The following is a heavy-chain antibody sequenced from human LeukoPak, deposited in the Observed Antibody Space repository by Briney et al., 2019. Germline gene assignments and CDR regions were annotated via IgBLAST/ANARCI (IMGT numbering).Heavy chain of an antibody. CDR3: ARGLASGYPPIPFDY. Sequence: SETLSLTCVVYGESFSGYYWTWIRQPPGKGLEWIGEIIDTGSTKYNSSLKSRVAISVDTSKNEFSLNLTSVTAADTAIYYCARGLASGYPPIPFDYWGQGTLVTVSS. D-gene: IGHD3-3*01. J-gene: IGHJ4*02. CDR1: GESFSGYY. CDR2: IIDTGST. V-gene: IGHV4-34*12.